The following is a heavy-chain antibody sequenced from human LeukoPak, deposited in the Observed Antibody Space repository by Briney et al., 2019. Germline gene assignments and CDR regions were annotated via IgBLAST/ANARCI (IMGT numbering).Heavy chain of an antibody. CDR1: GFTFSDYY. V-gene: IGHV3-11*06. Sequence: GGSLRLSCAASGFTFSDYYMSWIRQAPGKGLEWVSYISSSSSYTNYADSVKGRFTIFRDNAKNSLYLQMNSLRAEDTAVYYCARDVGDYYDSSGYYQTGDYWGQGTLVTVSS. CDR2: ISSSSSYT. J-gene: IGHJ4*02. D-gene: IGHD3-22*01. CDR3: ARDVGDYYDSSGYYQTGDY.